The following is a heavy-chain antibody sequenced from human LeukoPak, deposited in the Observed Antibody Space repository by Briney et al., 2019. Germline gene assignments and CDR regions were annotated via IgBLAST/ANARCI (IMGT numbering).Heavy chain of an antibody. Sequence: SETLSLTCTVSGGSISSYYWSRIRQPAGKGLEWIGRIYTSGSTNYNPSLKSRVTMSVDTSKNQFSLKLSSVTAADTAVYYCARDGVSGNPFFDYWGQGTLVTVSS. V-gene: IGHV4-4*07. CDR3: ARDGVSGNPFFDY. CDR2: IYTSGST. J-gene: IGHJ4*02. CDR1: GGSISSYY. D-gene: IGHD3-10*01.